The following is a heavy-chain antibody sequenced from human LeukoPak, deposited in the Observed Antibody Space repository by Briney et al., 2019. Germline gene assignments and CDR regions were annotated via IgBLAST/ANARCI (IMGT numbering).Heavy chain of an antibody. CDR2: IKQDGSEK. J-gene: IGHJ4*02. CDR3: ARGGIQLWTRPLDY. Sequence: GGSLRLSCAASGFTFSSYWMSWVRQAPGKGLEWVANIKQDGSEKYYVDSVKGRFTISRDNAKNSLYLQMNSLRAEDTAVYYCARGGIQLWTRPLDYWGQGTLVTVSS. D-gene: IGHD5-18*01. CDR1: GFTFSSYW. V-gene: IGHV3-7*03.